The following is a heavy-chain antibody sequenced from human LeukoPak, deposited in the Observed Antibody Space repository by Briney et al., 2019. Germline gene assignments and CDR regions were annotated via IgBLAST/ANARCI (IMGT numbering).Heavy chain of an antibody. CDR1: GGSISSSSYY. V-gene: IGHV4-39*07. J-gene: IGHJ5*02. Sequence: SETLSLTCTVSGGSISSSSYYGRSTRQPPGKGLEWIGSNYYSGSTHYNPSLKSRVTISVDTSKNQFSLKLSSVTAADTAVYYCARGGYYGSGNDFRFDPWGEGTLVTVSS. D-gene: IGHD3-10*01. CDR2: NYYSGST. CDR3: ARGGYYGSGNDFRFDP.